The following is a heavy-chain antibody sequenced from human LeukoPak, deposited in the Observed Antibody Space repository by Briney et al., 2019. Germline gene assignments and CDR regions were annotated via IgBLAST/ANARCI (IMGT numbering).Heavy chain of an antibody. CDR3: AKESGYDVDLEY. CDR2: INTDGSTT. J-gene: IGHJ4*02. D-gene: IGHD5-12*01. Sequence: GWSLRLSCAGSGFTFSTYWMHWVRQAPGGGLVWVSGINTDGSTTSYADSVKGRFTISRDNAKNTVYLQMSSLRTEDTAVYYCAKESGYDVDLEYWGQGALVTVSS. CDR1: GFTFSTYW. V-gene: IGHV3-74*01.